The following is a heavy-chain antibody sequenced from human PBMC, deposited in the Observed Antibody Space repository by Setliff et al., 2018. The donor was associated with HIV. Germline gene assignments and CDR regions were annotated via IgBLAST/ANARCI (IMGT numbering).Heavy chain of an antibody. CDR2: IYYSGST. D-gene: IGHD6-13*01. CDR1: GGSISSSSYY. J-gene: IGHJ4*02. V-gene: IGHV4-39*01. CDR3: ARSPSYRSSWEYYFDC. Sequence: SETLSLTCTVSGGSISSSSYYWGWIRQPPGKGLEWIGSIYYSGSTYYNPSLKSRVTISVDTSKNQFSLKLSSVTAADTAVYYCARSPSYRSSWEYYFDCWGQGILVTVSS.